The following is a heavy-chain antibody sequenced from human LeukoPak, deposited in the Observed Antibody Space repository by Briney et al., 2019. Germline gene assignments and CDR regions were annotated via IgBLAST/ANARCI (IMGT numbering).Heavy chain of an antibody. CDR3: ARVSPSGAYYGMDV. Sequence: SQTLSLTCTVSGGSISSGGYYWSWIRRHPGKGLEWIGYIYYSGSTYYNPSLKSRVTISVDTSKNQFSLKLSSVTAADTAVYYCARVSPSGAYYGMDVWGKGTTVTVSS. J-gene: IGHJ6*04. CDR1: GGSISSGGYY. V-gene: IGHV4-31*03. D-gene: IGHD3-16*01. CDR2: IYYSGST.